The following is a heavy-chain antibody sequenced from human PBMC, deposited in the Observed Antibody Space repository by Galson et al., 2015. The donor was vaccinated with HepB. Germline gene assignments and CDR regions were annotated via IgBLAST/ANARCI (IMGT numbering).Heavy chain of an antibody. J-gene: IGHJ6*02. V-gene: IGHV4-59*12. Sequence: SETLSLTCTVSGGSISSYYWSWIRQPPGKGLEWIGYIYYSGSTNYNPSLKSRVTISVDTSKNQFSLKLSSVTAADTAVYYCARDRRGYSYGTYYYGMDVRGQGTTVTVSS. D-gene: IGHD5-18*01. CDR3: ARDRRGYSYGTYYYGMDV. CDR1: GGSISSYY. CDR2: IYYSGST.